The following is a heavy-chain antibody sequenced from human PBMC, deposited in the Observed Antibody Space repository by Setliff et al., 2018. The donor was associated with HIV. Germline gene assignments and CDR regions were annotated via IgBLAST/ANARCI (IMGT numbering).Heavy chain of an antibody. CDR1: GYTFTRNA. CDR3: AKEAVAATDGEWYFFDS. CDR2: INTVNGNT. J-gene: IGHJ4*02. D-gene: IGHD2-8*01. Sequence: GASVKVSCKASGYTFTRNAMHWVRQAPGQRLEWMGWINTVNGNTKYSQKFQGRVTITRDTSASTVYMELSSLRSDDTAVYYCAKEAVAATDGEWYFFDSWGQGTLVTVSS. V-gene: IGHV1-3*04.